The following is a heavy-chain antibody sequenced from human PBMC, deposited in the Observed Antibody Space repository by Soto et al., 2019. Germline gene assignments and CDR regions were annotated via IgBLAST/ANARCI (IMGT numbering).Heavy chain of an antibody. D-gene: IGHD3-3*01. CDR2: LYYSGTT. CDR3: ARILDFWSGHGVFDI. V-gene: IGHV4-31*03. CDR1: GGSVTSVGYY. J-gene: IGHJ3*02. Sequence: QVQLQESGPGLVKPSQTLSLTCTVSGGSVTSVGYYWAWIRQHPGKGLEFIGHLYYSGTTYYNPSLRSRVTISEDTSKNHFSLQLTSVTAAEAAVYYCARILDFWSGHGVFDIWGQGTMVTVSS.